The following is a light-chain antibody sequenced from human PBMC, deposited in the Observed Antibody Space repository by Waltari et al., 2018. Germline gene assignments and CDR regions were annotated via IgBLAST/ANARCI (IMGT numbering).Light chain of an antibody. CDR2: DAS. J-gene: IGKJ2*01. CDR1: QDITTS. CDR3: QPYHSLPYT. V-gene: IGKV1-33*01. Sequence: DIQLTQSPSSLSAAVGDRVTITCQATQDITTSLSWFQQKPGKAPQLLIYDASSLQAGVPSRFSGTGSGTAFSFTITSLQPEDSATYYCQPYHSLPYTLGRGPKLQIK.